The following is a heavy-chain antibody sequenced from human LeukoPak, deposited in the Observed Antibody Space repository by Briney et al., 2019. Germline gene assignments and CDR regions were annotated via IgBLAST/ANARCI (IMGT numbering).Heavy chain of an antibody. Sequence: GGSLRLSCAASGFTFSDYYMSWIRKAPGKGLEWVSYISSSSSYTNYADSVKGRFTISRDNAKNSLYLQMNSLRAEDTAVYYCARLVEGYSFPAGFDYWGQGTLVTVSS. CDR2: ISSSSSYT. CDR3: ARLVEGYSFPAGFDY. J-gene: IGHJ4*02. CDR1: GFTFSDYY. V-gene: IGHV3-11*06. D-gene: IGHD5-18*01.